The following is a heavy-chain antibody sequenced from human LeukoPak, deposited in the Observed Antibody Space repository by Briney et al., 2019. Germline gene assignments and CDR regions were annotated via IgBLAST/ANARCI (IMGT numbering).Heavy chain of an antibody. CDR2: IWYDGSNK. CDR3: ARDFYVGSGSYYIGY. D-gene: IGHD3-10*01. V-gene: IGHV3-33*01. CDR1: GFTFSSYG. Sequence: GGSLRLSCAASGFTFSSYGMHWVRQAPGKGLEWVAVIWYDGSNKYYADSVRGRFTISRDNSKNTLYLQMNSLRAEDTAVYYCARDFYVGSGSYYIGYWGQGTLVTVSS. J-gene: IGHJ4*02.